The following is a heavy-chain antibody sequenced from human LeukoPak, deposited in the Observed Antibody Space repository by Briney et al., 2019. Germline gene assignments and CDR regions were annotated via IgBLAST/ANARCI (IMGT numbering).Heavy chain of an antibody. CDR3: ARAQYDFWSGSPLDY. CDR1: GFAFSSYG. J-gene: IGHJ4*02. D-gene: IGHD3-3*01. CDR2: IHYDSSTE. Sequence: GGSLRLSCAASGFAFSSYGMHWVRQAPGKGLEWVAYIHYDSSTEDYADSVKGRFAISRDNSKNTLYLQMNSLRAEDTAVYYCARAQYDFWSGSPLDYWGQGTLATVSS. V-gene: IGHV3-30*02.